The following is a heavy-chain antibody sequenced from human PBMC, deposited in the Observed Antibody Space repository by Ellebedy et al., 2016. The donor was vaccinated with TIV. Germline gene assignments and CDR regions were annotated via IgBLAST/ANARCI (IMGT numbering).Heavy chain of an antibody. CDR3: ARDLVVVAATPNYYYYYGMDV. CDR1: GGSISSYY. V-gene: IGHV4-4*07. J-gene: IGHJ6*02. Sequence: SETLSLXXTVSGGSISSYYWSWIRQPAGKGLEWIGRIYTSGSTNYNPSLKSRVTMSVDTSKNQFSLKLSSVTAADTAVYYCARDLVVVAATPNYYYYYGMDVWGQGTTVTVSS. CDR2: IYTSGST. D-gene: IGHD2-15*01.